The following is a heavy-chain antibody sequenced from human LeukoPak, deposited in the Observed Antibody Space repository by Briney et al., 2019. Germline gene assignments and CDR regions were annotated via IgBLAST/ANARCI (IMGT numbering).Heavy chain of an antibody. J-gene: IGHJ4*02. CDR3: ARGLVSGVSGTYFDY. Sequence: SETLSLTCAVYGGSFSGYYWSWIRQPPGKGLEWIGEINHSGSTNYNPSLKSRVTISVDTSKNQFSLKLSSVTAADTAVYYCARGLVSGVSGTYFDYWGQGTLVTVSS. CDR1: GGSFSGYY. V-gene: IGHV4-34*01. CDR2: INHSGST. D-gene: IGHD3-10*01.